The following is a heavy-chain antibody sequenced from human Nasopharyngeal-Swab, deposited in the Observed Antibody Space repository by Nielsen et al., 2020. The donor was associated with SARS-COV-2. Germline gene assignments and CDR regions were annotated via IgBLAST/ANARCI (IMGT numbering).Heavy chain of an antibody. CDR1: GFTFSSYP. Sequence: GGSLRLSCAASGFTFSSYPMHWVRQAPGKGLEWVAVISYDGSNKYYADSVKGRFPISRDNSKNTLYLQMNSLRAEDTAVYYCARARGKITMLPTGGMDVWGQGTTVTVSS. CDR2: ISYDGSNK. V-gene: IGHV3-30-3*01. J-gene: IGHJ6*02. D-gene: IGHD3-10*01. CDR3: ARARGKITMLPTGGMDV.